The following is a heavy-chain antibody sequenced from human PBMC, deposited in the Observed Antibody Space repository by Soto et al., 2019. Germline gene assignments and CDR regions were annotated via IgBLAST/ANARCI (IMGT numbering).Heavy chain of an antibody. J-gene: IGHJ4*02. D-gene: IGHD3-3*01. V-gene: IGHV3-49*04. Sequence: GGSLRLSCTASGFTFGDYAMSWVRQAPGKGLEWVGFIRSKAYGGTTEYAASVKGRFTISRDDSKSIAYLQMNSLKTEGTAVYYCTRDLPYDFWSGYPDYWGQGTLVTVSS. CDR1: GFTFGDYA. CDR2: IRSKAYGGTT. CDR3: TRDLPYDFWSGYPDY.